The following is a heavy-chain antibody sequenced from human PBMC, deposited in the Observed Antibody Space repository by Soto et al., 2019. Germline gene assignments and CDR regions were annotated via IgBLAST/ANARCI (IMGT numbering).Heavy chain of an antibody. CDR3: ARGPLNLYGSGSYFKLDY. V-gene: IGHV4-34*01. CDR1: GGSFSGYY. Sequence: SETLSLTCAVYGGSFSGYYWSWIRQPPGKGLEWIGEINHSGSTNYNPSLKSRVTISVDTSKNQFSLKLSSVTAADTAVYYCARGPLNLYGSGSYFKLDYWGQGTLVT. CDR2: INHSGST. J-gene: IGHJ4*02. D-gene: IGHD3-10*01.